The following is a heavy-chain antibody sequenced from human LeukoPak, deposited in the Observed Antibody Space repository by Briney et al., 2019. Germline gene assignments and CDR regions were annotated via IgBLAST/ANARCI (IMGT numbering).Heavy chain of an antibody. D-gene: IGHD3-22*01. CDR1: GGSISSYY. CDR2: IYYSGST. J-gene: IGHJ4*02. CDR3: ARHRRDYYDSSGYYYVGFDY. Sequence: PSETLSLTCTVSGGSISSYYWSWIRQPPGKGLEWIGYIYYSGSTYYNPSLKSRVTISVDTSKNQFSLKLSSVTAADTAVYYCARHRRDYYDSSGYYYVGFDYWGQGTLVTVSS. V-gene: IGHV4-59*08.